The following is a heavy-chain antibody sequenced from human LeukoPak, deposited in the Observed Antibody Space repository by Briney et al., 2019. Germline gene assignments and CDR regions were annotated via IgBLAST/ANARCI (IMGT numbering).Heavy chain of an antibody. V-gene: IGHV3-48*01. CDR1: GFTFSSYS. CDR3: AKPLNPYDFWSGDY. Sequence: GGSLRLSCAASGFTFSSYSMNWVRQAPGKGLEWVSYISSSSSTIYYADSVKGRFTISRDNAKNSLYLQMNSLRAEDTAVYYCAKPLNPYDFWSGDYWGQGTLVTVSS. J-gene: IGHJ4*02. D-gene: IGHD3-3*01. CDR2: ISSSSSTI.